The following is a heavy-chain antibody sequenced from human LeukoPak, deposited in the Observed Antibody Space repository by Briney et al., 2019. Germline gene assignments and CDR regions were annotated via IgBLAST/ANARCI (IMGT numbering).Heavy chain of an antibody. Sequence: SQTLSLTCAVSGGSISSGDYYWSWIRQPPGKGLEWIGYIYYSGSTYYNPSLKSRVTISVDTSKNQFSLKLSSVTAADTAVYYCARSGYCSGGSCYSYYYYGMDVWGQGTTVTVSS. CDR1: GGSISSGDYY. CDR3: ARSGYCSGGSCYSYYYYGMDV. V-gene: IGHV4-30-4*01. D-gene: IGHD2-15*01. J-gene: IGHJ6*02. CDR2: IYYSGST.